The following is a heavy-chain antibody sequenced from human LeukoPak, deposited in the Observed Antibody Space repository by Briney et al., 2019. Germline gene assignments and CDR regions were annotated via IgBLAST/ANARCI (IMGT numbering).Heavy chain of an antibody. V-gene: IGHV1-2*02. CDR3: ARFSSGWDSFDY. CDR1: GYTFTGYH. D-gene: IGHD6-19*01. CDR2: INPNSGGT. J-gene: IGHJ4*02. Sequence: ASVKVSCKTSGYTFTGYHMHWVRQAPGQGLEWMGWINPNSGGTDYARKFQGRVTMTRDTSISTAYMELSRLRSEDTAVYYCARFSSGWDSFDYWGQGTLVTVSS.